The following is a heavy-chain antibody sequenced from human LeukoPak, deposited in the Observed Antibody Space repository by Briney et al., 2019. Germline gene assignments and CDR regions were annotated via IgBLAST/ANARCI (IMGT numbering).Heavy chain of an antibody. CDR2: IYYSGSP. V-gene: IGHV4-59*01. J-gene: IGHJ3*01. Sequence: NPSETLSLTCTVSGGSISSYYWSWIRQPPGKGLEWIGYIYYSGSPTYNPSLKSRVTISVDTSKNQFSLQLRSVTAADTAVYYCAGDVMSTALDAFDVWGQGTMVTVSS. CDR3: AGDVMSTALDAFDV. D-gene: IGHD1-1*01. CDR1: GGSISSYY.